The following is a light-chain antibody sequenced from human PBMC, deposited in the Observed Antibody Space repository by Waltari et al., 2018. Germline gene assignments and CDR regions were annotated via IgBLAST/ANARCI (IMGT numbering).Light chain of an antibody. CDR3: CAFAGRGFYV. V-gene: IGLV2-23*02. CDR1: SSDVGSYPL. J-gene: IGLJ1*01. Sequence: TISCTEISSDVGSYPLLSWYQRHPGGAPKLLIYAVSKRPSGVSTRFSGSKSGKTASMTSAGLQAEDEAESYCCAFAGRGFYVFGTGTRVTVL. CDR2: AVS.